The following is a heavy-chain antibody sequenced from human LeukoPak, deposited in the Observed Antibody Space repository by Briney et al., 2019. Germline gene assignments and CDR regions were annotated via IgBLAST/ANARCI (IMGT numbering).Heavy chain of an antibody. J-gene: IGHJ4*02. D-gene: IGHD1-1*01. CDR1: GFTFNNFG. V-gene: IGHV3-23*01. CDR3: AKAGGRFDFDY. CDR2: ISASGNKT. Sequence: GGSLRLSCAASGFTFNNFGMTWVRQAPGKGLEWVSSISASGNKTLYADSVRGRFLASRDNSRNTLYLQLHSLRAEDTAVYYCAKAGGRFDFDYWGQGTLVTVSS.